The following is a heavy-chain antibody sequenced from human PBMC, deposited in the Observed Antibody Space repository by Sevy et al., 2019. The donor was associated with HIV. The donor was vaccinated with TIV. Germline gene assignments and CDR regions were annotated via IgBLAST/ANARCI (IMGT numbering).Heavy chain of an antibody. Sequence: ASVKVSCKASGYTFTGYYIHWVRQAPGQGLEWMGWINPNSGGTYFAKKFQDSVTMTTDTSVNTGYMDLRRLRLDDTAVYYCVRMGDYYVSSCYYPLKFWGQGSLVTVSS. J-gene: IGHJ4*02. D-gene: IGHD3-22*01. CDR1: GYTFTGYY. V-gene: IGHV1-2*02. CDR3: VRMGDYYVSSCYYPLKF. CDR2: INPNSGGT.